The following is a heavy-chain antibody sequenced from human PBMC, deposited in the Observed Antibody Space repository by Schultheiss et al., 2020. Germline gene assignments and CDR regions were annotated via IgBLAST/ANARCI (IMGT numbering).Heavy chain of an antibody. CDR3: ARDSVPIYDILTGYFDY. V-gene: IGHV1-69*05. CDR2: IIPIFGTA. CDR1: GYTFTSYA. Sequence: SVKVSCKASGYTFTSYAISWVRQAPGQGLEWMGGIIPIFGTANYAQKFQGRVTMTRDTSTSTVYMELRSLRSDDTAVYYCARDSVPIYDILTGYFDYWGQGTLVTVSS. J-gene: IGHJ4*02. D-gene: IGHD3-9*01.